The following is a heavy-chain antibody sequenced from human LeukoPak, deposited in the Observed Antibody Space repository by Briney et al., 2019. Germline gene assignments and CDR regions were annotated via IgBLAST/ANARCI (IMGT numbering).Heavy chain of an antibody. V-gene: IGHV1-8*02. D-gene: IGHD3-22*01. CDR3: ARGPHPSSYDSDGYYFVY. J-gene: IGHJ4*02. CDR1: AYTFTSYD. CDR2: TNPNSANT. Sequence: GASVKVSCKASAYTFTSYDINWVRQATGQGLEWMGWTNPNSANTGYAQKFQGRVTMTRNTSISTAYMELSGLSSEDTAVYYCARGPHPSSYDSDGYYFVYWGQGTLVTVSS.